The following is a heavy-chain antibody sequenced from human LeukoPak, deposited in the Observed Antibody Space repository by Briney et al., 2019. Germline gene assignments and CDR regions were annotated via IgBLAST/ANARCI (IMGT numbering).Heavy chain of an antibody. CDR1: GGSFSGYY. V-gene: IGHV4-34*01. CDR2: INNSGST. Sequence: SETLSLTCAVYGGSFSGYYRSWVRHPPGKGLEWIGEINNSGSTNNNPSLKSRVTISVDTSKNQHSLKLSAVTAADTAVYYCARWGRYDLWSGYPPRTWFDPWGQGTLVTVSS. D-gene: IGHD3-3*01. J-gene: IGHJ5*02. CDR3: ARWGRYDLWSGYPPRTWFDP.